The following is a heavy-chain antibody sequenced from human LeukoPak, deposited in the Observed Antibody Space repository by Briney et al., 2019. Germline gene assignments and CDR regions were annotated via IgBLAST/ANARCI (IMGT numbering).Heavy chain of an antibody. V-gene: IGHV3-23*01. CDR2: ISGSGGST. CDR3: AKDRPNYFGSNGHYYRRNGDS. CDR1: GFTFSSYA. Sequence: TGGSLRLSCAASGFTFSSYAMSWVRQAPGKGLEWVSAISGSGGSTYYADSVRGRFTISRDNSKNTLYLQMSSLRAEDTAVFYCAKDRPNYFGSNGHYYRRNGDSWGQGTLVTVSS. D-gene: IGHD3-10*01. J-gene: IGHJ5*01.